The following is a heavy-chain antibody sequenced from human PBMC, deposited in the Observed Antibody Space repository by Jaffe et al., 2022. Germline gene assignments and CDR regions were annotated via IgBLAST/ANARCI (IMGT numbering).Heavy chain of an antibody. CDR1: GGSISSSSYY. Sequence: QLQLQESGPGLVKPSETLSLTCTVSGGSISSSSYYWGWIRQPPGKGLEWIGSIYYSGSTYYNPSLKSRVTISVDTSKNQFSLKLSSVTAADTAVYYCAASLYSSSWYLAYNWFDPWGQGTLVTVSS. D-gene: IGHD6-13*01. CDR3: AASLYSSSWYLAYNWFDP. V-gene: IGHV4-39*01. J-gene: IGHJ5*02. CDR2: IYYSGST.